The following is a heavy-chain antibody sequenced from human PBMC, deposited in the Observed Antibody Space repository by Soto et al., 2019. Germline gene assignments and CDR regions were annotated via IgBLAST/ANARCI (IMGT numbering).Heavy chain of an antibody. CDR3: ARGHEVIRGALDV. V-gene: IGHV1-18*01. CDR1: GYRFETYG. D-gene: IGHD2-21*01. J-gene: IGHJ6*02. Sequence: QVQLVQSGAEVKKPGASVKVSCKASGYRFETYGMNWVRQAPGQGREWMGWISAYSVDTYNAQKFQDRVTMTTDTSTGTAYMELMGLRSDDTAVYYCARGHEVIRGALDVWGQGTTVTVSS. CDR2: ISAYSVDT.